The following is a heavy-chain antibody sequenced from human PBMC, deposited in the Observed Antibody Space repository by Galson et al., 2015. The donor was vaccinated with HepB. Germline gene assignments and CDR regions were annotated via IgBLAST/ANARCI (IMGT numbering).Heavy chain of an antibody. J-gene: IGHJ4*02. CDR2: VRHKARRNTT. CDR3: SRTLPGIDLDY. CDR1: GFTFSDYY. V-gene: IGHV3-72*01. Sequence: SLRLSCAASGFTFSDYYMEWVRQAPGKGLEWVGRVRHKARRNTTDYVATVEGRFTISRDDSKNSLYLQMGSLKTEDTAVYYFSRTLPGIDLDYWGQGTLVTVSS. D-gene: IGHD3-3*02.